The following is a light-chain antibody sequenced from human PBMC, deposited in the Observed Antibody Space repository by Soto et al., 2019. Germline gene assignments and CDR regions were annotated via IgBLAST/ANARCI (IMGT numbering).Light chain of an antibody. J-gene: IGKJ1*01. CDR1: QSISDT. CDR2: GAS. CDR3: QQYENWPWT. Sequence: EIVMTQSPATLSVSPGGRATLSCRASQSISDTLACYQQKPGQAPRLLIFGASRRATGFPARFSGSGSGTDFTLTISSRQSQDFAVSYCQQYENWPWTFGQGTKVDI. V-gene: IGKV3-15*01.